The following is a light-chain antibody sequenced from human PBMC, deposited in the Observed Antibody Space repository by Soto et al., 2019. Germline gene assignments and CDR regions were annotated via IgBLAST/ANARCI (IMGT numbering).Light chain of an antibody. J-gene: IGLJ2*01. Sequence: QSALTQPASVSGSPGQSITVSCTGTSNDIGGYNYVSWYQQYPGKAPKLMIFDVSNRPSGVSYRFSGSKSGNTASLTISGLQAEDEADYYCSSYTSSSTLLFGGGTKVTVL. CDR1: SNDIGGYNY. V-gene: IGLV2-14*01. CDR2: DVS. CDR3: SSYTSSSTLL.